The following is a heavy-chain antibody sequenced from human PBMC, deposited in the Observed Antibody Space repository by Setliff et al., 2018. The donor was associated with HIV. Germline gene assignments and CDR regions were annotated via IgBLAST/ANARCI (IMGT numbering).Heavy chain of an antibody. CDR1: GFTFSSYS. D-gene: IGHD3-9*01. J-gene: IGHJ6*03. CDR2: ISSSDTTI. V-gene: IGHV3-48*01. CDR3: ARDSSRGYLDWLSLKYYYSYYIDV. Sequence: GGSLRLSCAASGFTFSSYSMNWVRQTPGKGLEWVSYISSSDTTIYYADSVEGRFTISRDNAKNSLYLQMSSLRAEDTAVYYCARDSSRGYLDWLSLKYYYSYYIDVWGKGTTVTVSS.